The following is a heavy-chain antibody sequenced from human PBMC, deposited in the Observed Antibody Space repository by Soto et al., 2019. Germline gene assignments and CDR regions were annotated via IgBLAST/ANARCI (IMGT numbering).Heavy chain of an antibody. CDR3: ARGGYGMDV. Sequence: SETLSLTCTVSGGSFSSSYFWSWIRQPPEKGLELLGYIYYSGSTKYNPSLKSRVTISIDTSKNQFSLKLSSVTAADTAVYYCARGGYGMDVWGQGTTVTVSS. V-gene: IGHV4-59*01. J-gene: IGHJ6*02. CDR2: IYYSGST. CDR1: GGSFSSSYF.